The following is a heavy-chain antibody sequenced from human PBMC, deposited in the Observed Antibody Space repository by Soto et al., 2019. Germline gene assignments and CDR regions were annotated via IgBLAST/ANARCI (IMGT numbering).Heavy chain of an antibody. CDR3: ARGNVAAGGHSSY. J-gene: IGHJ4*02. Sequence: QVQLQQWGAGLLKPSETLSLTCAVYGGSFSGYYWSWIRQPPGKGLEWIGEINHSGSTNYNPSLKSRVTRSVGTSKNQCSLKLSSVTAADTAVYYCARGNVAAGGHSSYWGQGTLVTVSS. CDR2: INHSGST. CDR1: GGSFSGYY. V-gene: IGHV4-34*01. D-gene: IGHD6-13*01.